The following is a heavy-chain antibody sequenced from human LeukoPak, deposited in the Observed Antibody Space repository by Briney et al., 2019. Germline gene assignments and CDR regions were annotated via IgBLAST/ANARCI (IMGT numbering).Heavy chain of an antibody. D-gene: IGHD6-13*01. CDR2: IYYSGST. CDR1: GGSISSYY. J-gene: IGHJ5*02. CDR3: ARFGVIAAAALGVYNWFDP. V-gene: IGHV4-59*01. Sequence: PSETLSLTCAVSGGSISSYYWSWIRQPPGKGLEWIGYIYYSGSTNYNPSLKSRVTISVDTSKNQFSLRLSSVTAADTAVYYCARFGVIAAAALGVYNWFDPWGQGTLVTVSS.